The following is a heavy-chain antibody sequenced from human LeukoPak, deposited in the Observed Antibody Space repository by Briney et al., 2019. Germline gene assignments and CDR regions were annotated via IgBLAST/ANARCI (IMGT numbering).Heavy chain of an antibody. CDR2: IYYSGST. Sequence: SETLSLTCTVSGGSISSSSYYWGWIRQPPGKGLEWIGSIYYSGSTYYNPSLKSRVTISVDTSKNQFSLKLSSVTAADTAVYYCVRQPLTMVRGAPFDYWGQGTLVTVSS. CDR1: GGSISSSSYY. V-gene: IGHV4-39*01. CDR3: VRQPLTMVRGAPFDY. J-gene: IGHJ4*02. D-gene: IGHD3-10*01.